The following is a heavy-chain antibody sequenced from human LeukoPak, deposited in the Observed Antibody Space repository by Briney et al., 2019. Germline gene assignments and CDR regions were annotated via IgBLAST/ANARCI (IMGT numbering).Heavy chain of an antibody. D-gene: IGHD2-15*01. Sequence: SETLSLTCTVSGGSISSYYWSWIRQPPGKGLEWIGYIYYSGSTNYNPSLKSRVTISVDTSKNQFSLKPSSVTAADTAVYYCARVDCSGGSCYSDYWFDPWGQGTLVTVSS. CDR2: IYYSGST. V-gene: IGHV4-59*01. J-gene: IGHJ5*02. CDR3: ARVDCSGGSCYSDYWFDP. CDR1: GGSISSYY.